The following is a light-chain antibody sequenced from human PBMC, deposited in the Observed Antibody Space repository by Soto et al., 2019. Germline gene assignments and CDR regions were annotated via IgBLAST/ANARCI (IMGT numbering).Light chain of an antibody. V-gene: IGKV3-11*01. Sequence: EVVLTQSPGTLSLSPGEGATLSCRASQSIGNYLAWYQQKPGQAPRLLIYATSNRATGIPARFSGSGSGTDFTLTIGSLEPEDFAVYYCQQRSSWPFTFGPGTKVDIK. CDR3: QQRSSWPFT. J-gene: IGKJ3*01. CDR2: ATS. CDR1: QSIGNY.